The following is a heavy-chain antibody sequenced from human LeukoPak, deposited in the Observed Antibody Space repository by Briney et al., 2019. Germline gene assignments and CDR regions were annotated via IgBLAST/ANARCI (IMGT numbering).Heavy chain of an antibody. V-gene: IGHV4-39*07. Sequence: SETMSLTCTVSGGSISSSSYYWGWIRQPPGKGLEWIETLYYSGTTYYNPSLKSRLTMSVDTSKSQFSLKLSSVTAADTAVYYCAREIAVAARGPFDYWGQGTLVTVSS. CDR1: GGSISSSSYY. D-gene: IGHD6-19*01. J-gene: IGHJ4*02. CDR3: AREIAVAARGPFDY. CDR2: LYYSGTT.